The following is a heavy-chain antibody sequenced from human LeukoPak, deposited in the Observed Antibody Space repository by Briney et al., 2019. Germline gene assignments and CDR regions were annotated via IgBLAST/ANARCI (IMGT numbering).Heavy chain of an antibody. CDR3: ARVLRFLGGGNYFDY. Sequence: ASVKVSCKASGGTFSSYAISWVRQAPGQGLEWMGGIIPIFGTANYAQKFQGRVTITADESTSTAYMELSSLRSEDTAVYYCARVLRFLGGGNYFDYWGQGTLVTVSS. V-gene: IGHV1-69*01. CDR1: GGTFSSYA. J-gene: IGHJ4*02. CDR2: IIPIFGTA. D-gene: IGHD3-3*01.